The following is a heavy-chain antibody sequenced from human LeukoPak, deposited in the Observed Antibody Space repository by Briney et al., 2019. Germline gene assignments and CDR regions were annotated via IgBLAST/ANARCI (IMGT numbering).Heavy chain of an antibody. Sequence: ASVKVSCKASGGTFSSYAISWVRQAPGQGLEWMGRIIPILGIANYAQKFQGRVTITADKSTSTAYMELSSLRSEDTAGYYRARDLRSSSWYVEYEDWGQGTLVTVSS. CDR1: GGTFSSYA. D-gene: IGHD6-13*01. V-gene: IGHV1-69*04. CDR2: IIPILGIA. CDR3: ARDLRSSSWYVEYED. J-gene: IGHJ4*02.